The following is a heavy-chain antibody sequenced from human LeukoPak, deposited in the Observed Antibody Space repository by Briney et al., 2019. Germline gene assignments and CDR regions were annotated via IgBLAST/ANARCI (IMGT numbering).Heavy chain of an antibody. Sequence: PSETLSLTCTVSGGSISNYYWSWIRQPPGKGLEWIGYIYYSGSTNYNPSLKSRVTISVDTSKNQFSLKLSSVTAADTAVYYCARGRSRRDGYNYYFDYWGQGTLVTVSS. V-gene: IGHV4-59*01. CDR2: IYYSGST. D-gene: IGHD5-24*01. CDR1: GGSISNYY. CDR3: ARGRSRRDGYNYYFDY. J-gene: IGHJ4*02.